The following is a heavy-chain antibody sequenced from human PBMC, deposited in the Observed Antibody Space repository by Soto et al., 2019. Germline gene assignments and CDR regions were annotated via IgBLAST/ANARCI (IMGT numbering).Heavy chain of an antibody. J-gene: IGHJ6*02. CDR2: ISYDGSNK. D-gene: IGHD6-13*01. Sequence: QPGGSLRLSCAASGFTFSSYAMHWVRQAPGKGLEWVAVISYDGSNKYYADSVKGRFTISRDNSKDTLYLQMNSLRAEDTAVYYCARDAGIAAAGGMDVWGQGTTVTVSS. CDR3: ARDAGIAAAGGMDV. CDR1: GFTFSSYA. V-gene: IGHV3-30-3*01.